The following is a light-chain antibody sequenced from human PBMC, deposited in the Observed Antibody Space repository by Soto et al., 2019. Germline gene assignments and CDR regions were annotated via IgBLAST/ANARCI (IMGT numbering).Light chain of an antibody. CDR1: QSVNSN. CDR2: GAS. CDR3: QQYNNWPPWT. Sequence: EIVMTQSPATLSVSPGERATLSCRASQSVNSNLAWYQQKPGQAPRLLIYGASTRATGIPARFSGSGSGTEFTLTISSLQSEDFAVYYCQQYNNWPPWTFGQGTKEEIK. V-gene: IGKV3-15*01. J-gene: IGKJ1*01.